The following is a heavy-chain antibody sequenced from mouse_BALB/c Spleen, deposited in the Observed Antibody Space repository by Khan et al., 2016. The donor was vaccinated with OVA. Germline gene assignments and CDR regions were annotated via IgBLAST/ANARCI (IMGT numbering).Heavy chain of an antibody. Sequence: VQLKESGPELVKPGASVKISCKASGYSFTGYFMNWVMQSHGKSLEWIGRINPHIGETFYNQKFKGKATLTVDESSSTARMELRSLASEDSAVYYCTRIYRSDFDYWGQGTTLTVSS. CDR3: TRIYRSDFDY. CDR2: INPHIGET. V-gene: IGHV1-20*02. D-gene: IGHD1-1*01. CDR1: GYSFTGYF. J-gene: IGHJ2*01.